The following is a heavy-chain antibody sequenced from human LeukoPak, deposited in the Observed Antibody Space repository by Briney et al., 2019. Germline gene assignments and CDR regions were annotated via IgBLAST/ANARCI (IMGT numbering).Heavy chain of an antibody. J-gene: IGHJ4*02. CDR2: ISSSGSTI. CDR1: GFSFSSYE. Sequence: GGSLRLSCGASGFSFSSYEMNWVRQAPGKGLEWVSYISSSGSTIYYADSVKGRFTISRDNANNSLYLQMNSLRAEDTAVYYCARERPEIDYWGQGTLATVSS. V-gene: IGHV3-48*03. CDR3: ARERPEIDY.